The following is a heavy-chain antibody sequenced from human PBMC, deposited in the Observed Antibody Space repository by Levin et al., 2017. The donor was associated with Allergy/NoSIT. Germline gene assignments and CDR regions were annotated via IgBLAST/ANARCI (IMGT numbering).Heavy chain of an antibody. CDR3: ARSITMVRGVIPLPNWFDP. Sequence: SQTLSLTCTVSGGSISSGGYYWSWIRQHPGKGLEWIGYIYYSGSTYYNPSLKSRVTISVDTSKNQFSLKLSSVTAADTAVYYCARSITMVRGVIPLPNWFDPWGQGTLVTVSS. CDR2: IYYSGST. V-gene: IGHV4-31*03. D-gene: IGHD3-10*01. CDR1: GGSISSGGYY. J-gene: IGHJ5*02.